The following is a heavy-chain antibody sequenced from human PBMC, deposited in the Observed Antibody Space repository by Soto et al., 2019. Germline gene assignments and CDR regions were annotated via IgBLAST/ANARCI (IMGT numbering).Heavy chain of an antibody. J-gene: IGHJ2*01. CDR3: ARKLVGSGSSSSRYWYFDL. V-gene: IGHV4-39*01. D-gene: IGHD6-6*01. CDR1: GGSISSSSYY. CDR2: IYYSGST. Sequence: SETLSLTCTVSGGSISSSSYYWGWIRQPPGKGLEWIGSIYYSGSTYYNPSLKSRVTISVDTSKNQFSLKLSSVTAADTAVYYCARKLVGSGSSSSRYWYFDLWGRGTLVTVSS.